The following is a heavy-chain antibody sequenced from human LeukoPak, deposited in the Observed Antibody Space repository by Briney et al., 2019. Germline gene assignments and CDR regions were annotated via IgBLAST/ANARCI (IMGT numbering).Heavy chain of an antibody. V-gene: IGHV1-18*01. J-gene: IGHJ6*02. D-gene: IGHD3-10*01. CDR1: GYTFTSYG. CDR2: ISAYNGNT. CDR3: ARAGGSGSYYKRAKTPYYYGMDV. Sequence: ASVKVSCKASGYTFTSYGISWVRQAPGQGLEWMGWISAYNGNTNYAQKLQGRVTMTTDTSTSTAYTELRSLRSDDTAVYYCARAGGSGSYYKRAKTPYYYGMDVWGQGTTVTVSS.